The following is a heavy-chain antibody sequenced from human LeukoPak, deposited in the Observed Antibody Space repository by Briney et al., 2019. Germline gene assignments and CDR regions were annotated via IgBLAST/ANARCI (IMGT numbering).Heavy chain of an antibody. CDR2: TYYTGSP. V-gene: IGHV4-30-4*03. CDR3: ESFGNLQVIPSSHYMDV. J-gene: IGHJ6*03. D-gene: IGHD3-10*01. CDR1: GDSINSGDSY. Sequence: SETLSLTCTVSGDSINSGDSYWGWIRQTPGKGLEWLGHTYYTGSPYYSPSLKSRLTILVDKSKNHLYLNLASVTAADTAVYVRESFGNLQVIPSSHYMDVWGKGITVIVSS.